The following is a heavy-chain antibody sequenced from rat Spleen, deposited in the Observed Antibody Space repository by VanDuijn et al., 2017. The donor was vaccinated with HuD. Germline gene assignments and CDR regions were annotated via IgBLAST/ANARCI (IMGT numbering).Heavy chain of an antibody. CDR1: GFTFSDYG. D-gene: IGHD5-1*01. J-gene: IGHJ2*01. CDR2: ISSDGGRN. Sequence: EVQLVESDGGLVQPGRSLKLSCAASGFTFSDYGLAWVRQAPTKGLEWVATISSDGGRNFYRDSVKGRFTISRDNAKNTLYLQMNSLQTEDTAMYFCARDWELGYWGQGVMVTVSS. CDR3: ARDWELGY. V-gene: IGHV5-29*01.